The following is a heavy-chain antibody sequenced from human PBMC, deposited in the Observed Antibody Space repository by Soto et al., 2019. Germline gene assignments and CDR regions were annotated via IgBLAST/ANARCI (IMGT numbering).Heavy chain of an antibody. CDR3: AKGGSSSGRYSDY. CDR2: INWNSGNI. J-gene: IGHJ4*02. V-gene: IGHV3-9*01. CDR1: GFTFNDYA. D-gene: IGHD6-6*01. Sequence: EVQLVESGGGLVQPGGSLRLSCAASGFTFNDYAMHWVRQAPGKGLDWVSGINWNSGNIGYADSVKGRFTISRDSAKNSLYLHMNSLRAEDTALYYCAKGGSSSGRYSDYWGQGNQVTVSS.